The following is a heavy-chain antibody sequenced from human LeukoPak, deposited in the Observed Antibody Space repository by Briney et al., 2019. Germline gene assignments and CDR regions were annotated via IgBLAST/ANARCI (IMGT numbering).Heavy chain of an antibody. J-gene: IGHJ4*02. CDR3: ARYARGGSYYFDY. D-gene: IGHD6-19*01. CDR1: GGSVSSSSYY. Sequence: SETLSLTCIVSGGSVSSSSYYWSWIRQPPGKGLEWIGYIYYTGGTNYNPSLKSRVTISVDTSKNQFSLKLNSVTAADTAVYYCARYARGGSYYFDYWGQGTLVTVSS. CDR2: IYYTGGT. V-gene: IGHV4-61*01.